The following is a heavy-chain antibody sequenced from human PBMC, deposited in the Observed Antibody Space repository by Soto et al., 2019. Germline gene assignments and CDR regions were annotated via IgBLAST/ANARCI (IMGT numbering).Heavy chain of an antibody. J-gene: IGHJ1*01. Sequence: ASVKVSCKASGCIFTAYSMHWVPQAPGQGLEWMGVDNPSGRSTNYAQKFQGRITMTRDTSTSTVYMDLSSLTSEDTAVYYCAREEICIHGICYSESFLLCGQGTLVTVSS. CDR2: DNPSGRST. D-gene: IGHD2-15*01. V-gene: IGHV1-46*01. CDR1: GCIFTAYS. CDR3: AREEICIHGICYSESFLL.